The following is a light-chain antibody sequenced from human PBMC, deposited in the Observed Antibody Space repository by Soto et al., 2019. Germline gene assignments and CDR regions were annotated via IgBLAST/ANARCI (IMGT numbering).Light chain of an antibody. Sequence: QSVLTQPASVSGSPGQSITISCTGPSSDVGGYNYVTWYQQHPGKAPKLMIYEVSNRPSGVSNRFSGSQSGNTASLTISGLQAEDEADYYCSSYTSSSNYVFGTGTKVTVL. CDR2: EVS. CDR3: SSYTSSSNYV. J-gene: IGLJ1*01. V-gene: IGLV2-14*01. CDR1: SSDVGGYNY.